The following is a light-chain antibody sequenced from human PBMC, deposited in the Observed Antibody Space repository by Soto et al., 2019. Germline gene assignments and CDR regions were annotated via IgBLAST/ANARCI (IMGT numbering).Light chain of an antibody. V-gene: IGKV2D-29*01. CDR1: QSLLHRDGKIY. J-gene: IGKJ4*01. Sequence: DIVMTQTPLSLSVTPGQPASISCKSSQSLLHRDGKIYVYWYLQKPSQPPQLLISEASIRFSGVPDRFSGSGSGTDFTLQISRVEAEDVGVYYCMQSIQLPLTFGGGTKVEIK. CDR3: MQSIQLPLT. CDR2: EAS.